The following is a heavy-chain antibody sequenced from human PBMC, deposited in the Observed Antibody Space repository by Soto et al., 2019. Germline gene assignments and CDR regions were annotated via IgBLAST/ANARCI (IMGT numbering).Heavy chain of an antibody. CDR1: GFTVSRNY. J-gene: IGHJ3*02. CDR3: ARDQGGGYSGSYQNEAFDM. D-gene: IGHD1-26*01. Sequence: HPGGSLRLSCAASGFTVSRNYMSWVRQAPGKGLEWVSVIYSGGSTVYADSVKGRFTISRDNSKNTLNLQMNSLRAEDTAVYYCARDQGGGYSGSYQNEAFDMWGQGTMVTVSS. CDR2: IYSGGST. V-gene: IGHV3-53*01.